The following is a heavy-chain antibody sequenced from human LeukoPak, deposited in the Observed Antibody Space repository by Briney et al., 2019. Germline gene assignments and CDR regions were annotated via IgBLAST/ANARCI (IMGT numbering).Heavy chain of an antibody. J-gene: IGHJ6*03. D-gene: IGHD1-26*01. V-gene: IGHV1-2*02. CDR2: IDPNSGGT. Sequence: ASVKVSCKASGYIFSGYYINWVRQAPGQGLEWMGWIDPNSGGTNYAKKFQGRVNMTRDTHISTAYMELSRLRSDDTAVYYCARDAGIVGATTGDYYYMDVWGKGTTVTISS. CDR1: GYIFSGYY. CDR3: ARDAGIVGATTGDYYYMDV.